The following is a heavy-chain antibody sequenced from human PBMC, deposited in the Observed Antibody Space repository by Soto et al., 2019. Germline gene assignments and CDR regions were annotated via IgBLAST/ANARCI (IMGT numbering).Heavy chain of an antibody. J-gene: IGHJ4*02. Sequence: PXVSLRLSFAASGFIVTSNYMSWVRQAPGKGLEWVSVIYSDGTTNYAESVKGRFTISRDKSKSTVFLQMSSLRAEDTAVYYCAKGGPGASSGLFESWGQGTLVTVSS. D-gene: IGHD3-3*01. CDR1: GFIVTSNY. V-gene: IGHV3-53*01. CDR3: AKGGPGASSGLFES. CDR2: IYSDGTT.